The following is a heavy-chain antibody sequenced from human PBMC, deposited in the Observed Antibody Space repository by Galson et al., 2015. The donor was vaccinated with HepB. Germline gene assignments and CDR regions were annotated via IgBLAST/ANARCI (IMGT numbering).Heavy chain of an antibody. J-gene: IGHJ6*02. V-gene: IGHV3-23*01. CDR1: GFTFSGYA. CDR2: ISDRGGGP. D-gene: IGHD2-21*02. CDR3: AKESCGGDCYSFRGMDV. Sequence: SLRLSCAASGFTFSGYAMSRVRQTPEKGLEWVSTISDRGGGPYYADSVEGRFTMSRDNSKNTLYLQMNSLRPENTATYYCAKESCGGDCYSFRGMDVWGQGTTVTVSS.